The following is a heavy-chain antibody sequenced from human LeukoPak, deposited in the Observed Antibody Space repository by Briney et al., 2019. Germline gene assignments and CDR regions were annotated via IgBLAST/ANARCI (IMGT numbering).Heavy chain of an antibody. CDR3: SAATGTHDF. D-gene: IGHD6-13*01. CDR1: GFTFSNYW. V-gene: IGHV3-74*01. J-gene: IGHJ4*02. CDR2: INSDGSIT. Sequence: GGTLRLSCAASGFTFSNYWMHWVRQAPGKGLVWVSRINSDGSITNYADPVKGRFTISRDNAKNTLFLQMSSLRAEDTAVYYCSAATGTHDFWGQGTLVTVSS.